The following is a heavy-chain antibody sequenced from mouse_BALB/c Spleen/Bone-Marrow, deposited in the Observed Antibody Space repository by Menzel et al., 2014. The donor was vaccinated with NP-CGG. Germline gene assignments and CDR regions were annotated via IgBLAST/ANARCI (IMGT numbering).Heavy chain of an antibody. Sequence: SGAELVRPGASVKLSCKASGYSFTNYWMNWVKQRPGQGLEWIGMIHPSDSETRLNQKFKDKATLTVDKSSSTAYIQLTSPTTVDSSVYYRARFGNYEGFAYWGQGTLVTVSA. J-gene: IGHJ3*01. CDR3: ARFGNYEGFAY. V-gene: IGHV1S82*01. CDR1: GYSFTNYW. CDR2: IHPSDSET. D-gene: IGHD2-1*01.